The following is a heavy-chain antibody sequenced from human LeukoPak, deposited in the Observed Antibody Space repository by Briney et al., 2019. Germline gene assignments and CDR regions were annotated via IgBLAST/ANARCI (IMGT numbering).Heavy chain of an antibody. CDR2: INHSGST. CDR1: GGSFSGYY. Sequence: SETLSLTCAVYGGSFSGYYWSWIRQPPGKGLEWIGEINHSGSTNYNPSLKSRVTISVDTSKNQFSLKLSSVTAADSAVYYCARVMYYYDSSGSGTFDIWGQGTMVTVSS. V-gene: IGHV4-34*01. CDR3: ARVMYYYDSSGSGTFDI. J-gene: IGHJ3*02. D-gene: IGHD3-22*01.